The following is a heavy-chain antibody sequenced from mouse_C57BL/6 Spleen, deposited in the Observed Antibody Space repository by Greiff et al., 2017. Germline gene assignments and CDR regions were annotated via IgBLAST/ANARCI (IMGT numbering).Heavy chain of an antibody. D-gene: IGHD2-4*01. J-gene: IGHJ2*01. Sequence: VKLQESGPGLVQPSQSLSITCTVSGFSLTSYGVHWVRQSPGKGLEWLGVIWSGGSTDYNAAFISRLSISKDNSKSQVFFKMNNLQADGTDIYYCARGGRLRGGDYFDDWGQGTTLTVSS. CDR2: IWSGGST. CDR1: GFSLTSYG. CDR3: ARGGRLRGGDYFDD. V-gene: IGHV2-2*01.